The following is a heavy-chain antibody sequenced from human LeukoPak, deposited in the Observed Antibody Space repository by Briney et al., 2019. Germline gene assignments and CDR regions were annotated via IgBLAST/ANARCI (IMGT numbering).Heavy chain of an antibody. J-gene: IGHJ3*02. CDR2: ISAYNGNT. Sequence: ASVKVSCKASGYTFTSYGISWVRQAPGQGLEWMGWISAYNGNTNYAQKLQGRVTMTTDTSTSTAYMELRSLRSDDTAVYYCARSYYDILTGYSKTHAFDIWGQGTMVTVSS. CDR1: GYTFTSYG. CDR3: ARSYYDILTGYSKTHAFDI. V-gene: IGHV1-18*01. D-gene: IGHD3-9*01.